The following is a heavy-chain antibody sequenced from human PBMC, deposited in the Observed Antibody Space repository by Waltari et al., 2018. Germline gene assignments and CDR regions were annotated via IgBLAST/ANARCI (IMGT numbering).Heavy chain of an antibody. Sequence: WGGWVAQAPGKGREWIGQVHNSGKTHYNPSLQSRVAISLDKPKNHFSLNLNSVTAADTAIYYCAGDRAIGLFFDYWGRGTLVTVSS. V-gene: IGHV4-4*02. CDR2: VHNSGKT. J-gene: IGHJ4*02. D-gene: IGHD2-2*01. CDR3: AGDRAIGLFFDY. CDR1: W.